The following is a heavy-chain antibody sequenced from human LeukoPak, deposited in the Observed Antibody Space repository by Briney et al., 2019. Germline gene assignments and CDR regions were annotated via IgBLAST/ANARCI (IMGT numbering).Heavy chain of an antibody. Sequence: PSETLSLTCTVSGDSFTSSSHHWGWIRQSPGKGLEWFGSLYSGRTTYYNPTLNSRVTISLVTSKNQFSLQLNSVTAADTAIYYCVRHDGRGGNTMGALDSWGQGSLVTVSS. CDR2: LYSGRTT. CDR3: VRHDGRGGNTMGALDS. V-gene: IGHV4-39*01. J-gene: IGHJ4*02. D-gene: IGHD3-3*01. CDR1: GDSFTSSSHH.